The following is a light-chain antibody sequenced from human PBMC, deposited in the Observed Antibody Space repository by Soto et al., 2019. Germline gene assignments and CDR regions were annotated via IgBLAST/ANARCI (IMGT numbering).Light chain of an antibody. V-gene: IGLV1-44*01. Sequence: QAVVTQPPSASGTPGQRVTISCSGSSSNIGSNTVNWYQQLPGTAPKLLIYSNNQRPSGVPDRFSGSRSGTSASLAMSGLQSEDEGDYYCAAWDDSLNGRGVFGGGTKLTVL. CDR1: SSNIGSNT. CDR2: SNN. CDR3: AAWDDSLNGRGV. J-gene: IGLJ3*02.